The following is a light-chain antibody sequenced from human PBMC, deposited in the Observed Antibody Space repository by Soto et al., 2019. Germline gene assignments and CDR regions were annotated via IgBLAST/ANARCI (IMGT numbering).Light chain of an antibody. V-gene: IGKV1-39*01. Sequence: DIQMTQSPSSLSSSVGDRFTITCRASQSISSYLNWYQQKPGKAPKLLIYAASSLQSGVPSRFSGSGSGTDFTLTISSLQPEDFATYYCQQSYSTRWTFGQGTKVDIK. CDR2: AAS. J-gene: IGKJ1*01. CDR1: QSISSY. CDR3: QQSYSTRWT.